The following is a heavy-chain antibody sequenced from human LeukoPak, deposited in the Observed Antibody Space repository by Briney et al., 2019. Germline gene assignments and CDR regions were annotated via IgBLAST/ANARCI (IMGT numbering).Heavy chain of an antibody. CDR3: ARDPRWGVAGSYYFDY. CDR1: GGSISSGTYY. J-gene: IGHJ4*02. D-gene: IGHD6-19*01. CDR2: VYSSGST. Sequence: TLSLTCTVSGGSISSGTYYWSWIRQPAGKGLEWIGRVYSSGSTNYNPSLKSRVTISVDTSRNQFSLKLYSVTAADTAVYYCARDPRWGVAGSYYFDYWGQGTLVTVSS. V-gene: IGHV4-61*02.